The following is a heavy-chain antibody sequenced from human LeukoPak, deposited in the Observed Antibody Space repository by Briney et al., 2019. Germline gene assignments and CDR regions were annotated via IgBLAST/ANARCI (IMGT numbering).Heavy chain of an antibody. Sequence: GASVKVSCKASGGTFNSYAISWVRQAPGQGLEWMGGIIPIFGTTNYAQKFQGRVTITADESTSTAYMELSSLRSEDTAVYYCARQMTTVTTTGGFYYYYMDVWGKGTTVTVSS. CDR2: IIPIFGTT. V-gene: IGHV1-69*13. D-gene: IGHD4-17*01. J-gene: IGHJ6*03. CDR3: ARQMTTVTTTGGFYYYYMDV. CDR1: GGTFNSYA.